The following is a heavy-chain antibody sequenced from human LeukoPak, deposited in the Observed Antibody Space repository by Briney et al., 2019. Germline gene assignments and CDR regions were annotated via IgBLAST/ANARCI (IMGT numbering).Heavy chain of an antibody. CDR3: ARDPDDYGDYSYFDY. CDR2: IWYDGSNK. CDR1: GFTFSSYG. V-gene: IGHV3-33*01. Sequence: GGSLRLSCAASGFTFSSYGMHWVRQAPGKGLEWVAVIWYDGSNKYYADSVKGRFTISRDNSKNTLFLQMNSLRAEDTAVYYCARDPDDYGDYSYFDYWGQGTLVTVPS. J-gene: IGHJ4*02. D-gene: IGHD4-17*01.